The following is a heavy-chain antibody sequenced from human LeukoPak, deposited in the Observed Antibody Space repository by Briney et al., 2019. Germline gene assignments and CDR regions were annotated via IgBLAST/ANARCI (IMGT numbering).Heavy chain of an antibody. V-gene: IGHV4-30-4*01. Sequence: SETLSLTCTVSGGSISSGDHYWSWIRQSPGKDLEWIAYIYYSGSTYYNPPLKSRVTISIDESKNQFSLKLSSVTAVDTAVYYCARGDSSGWYRDAFDIWGQGTMVTVSS. CDR2: IYYSGST. CDR1: GGSISSGDHY. D-gene: IGHD6-19*01. CDR3: ARGDSSGWYRDAFDI. J-gene: IGHJ3*02.